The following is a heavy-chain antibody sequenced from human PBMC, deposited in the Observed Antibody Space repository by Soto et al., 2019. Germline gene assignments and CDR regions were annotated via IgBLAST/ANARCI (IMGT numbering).Heavy chain of an antibody. J-gene: IGHJ6*03. CDR2: MNPNSGNT. CDR1: GYTFTSYH. D-gene: IGHD5-18*01. Sequence: VKVSCKASGYTFTSYHINWLRQTTGQGLEWMGWMNPNSGNTGYAQKLQGRVTMTRTTPISPAHMELSSLVSEDTAVDYCWVGLGGGIQLRSYYYYYMAVWGKGTTVTVSS. V-gene: IGHV1-8*01. CDR3: WVGLGGGIQLRSYYYYYMAV.